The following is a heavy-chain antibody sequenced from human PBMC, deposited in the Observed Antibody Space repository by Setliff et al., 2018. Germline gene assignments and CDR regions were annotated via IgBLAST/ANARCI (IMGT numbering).Heavy chain of an antibody. Sequence: SETLSLTCSVSGGSISSSNYYWGWIRQSPGKGLEWIGSINYRGSTYDNPSLKSRVTMSVDTSKSHFSLRLSSVTATDTAVYYCARPLEESFGGVRDSDAFDVWGQGTMVTVSS. V-gene: IGHV4-39*02. CDR2: INYRGST. D-gene: IGHD3-16*01. CDR1: GGSISSSNYY. CDR3: ARPLEESFGGVRDSDAFDV. J-gene: IGHJ3*01.